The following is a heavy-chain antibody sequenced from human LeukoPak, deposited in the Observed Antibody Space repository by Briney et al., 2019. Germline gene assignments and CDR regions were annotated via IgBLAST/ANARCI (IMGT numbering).Heavy chain of an antibody. CDR1: GSFSGYY. J-gene: IGHJ4*02. V-gene: IGHV4-34*01. CDR2: INHSGST. Sequence: SETLSLTCAVYGSFSGYYWSWIRQPPGKGLEWIGEINHSGSTNYNPSLKSRVTISVDTSKNQFSLKLSSVTAADTAVYYCARRAYDSSGYYDYWGQGTLVTVSS. D-gene: IGHD3-22*01. CDR3: ARRAYDSSGYYDY.